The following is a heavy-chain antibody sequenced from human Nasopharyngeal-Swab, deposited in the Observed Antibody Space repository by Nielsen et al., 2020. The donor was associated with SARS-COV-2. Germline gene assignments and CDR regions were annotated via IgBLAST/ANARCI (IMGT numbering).Heavy chain of an antibody. V-gene: IGHV3-15*01. J-gene: IGHJ6*02. CDR2: IKSKTDGGTT. D-gene: IGHD5-12*01. CDR3: TTAGNIVATITDYYYGMDV. CDR1: GFTFSNAW. Sequence: GGFLRLSCAASGFTFSNAWMSWVRQAPGKGLEWVGRIKSKTDGGTTDYAAPVKGRFTISRDDSKNTLYLQMNSLKTEDTAVYYCTTAGNIVATITDYYYGMDVWGQGTTVTVSS.